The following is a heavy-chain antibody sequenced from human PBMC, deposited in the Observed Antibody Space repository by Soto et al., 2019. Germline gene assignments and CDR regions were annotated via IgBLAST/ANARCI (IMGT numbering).Heavy chain of an antibody. D-gene: IGHD3-22*01. J-gene: IGHJ2*01. Sequence: QVQLEQSGAEVKRPGSSVRVSCKGSGGAFSSHAVSWVRQAPGQGVEWMGGTTPIFGTPKYAQKFQGRVTIIRDESTSTVFMELSSLRSEDTAIYYCAREWPTYYYDGSGYYRGYFDLWGRGTLVTVSS. CDR2: TTPIFGTP. V-gene: IGHV1-69*01. CDR3: AREWPTYYYDGSGYYRGYFDL. CDR1: GGAFSSHA.